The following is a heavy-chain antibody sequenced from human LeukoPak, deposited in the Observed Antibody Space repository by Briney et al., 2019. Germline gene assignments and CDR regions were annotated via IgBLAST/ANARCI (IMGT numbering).Heavy chain of an antibody. D-gene: IGHD5-18*01. Sequence: ASVKVSRKASGYSFTAYSIVWVRQAPGQGLEWMGWIHPHSGGTAYGKTFQGRVTMTRDTSISTAYMELNSLGSDDAAVYYCARLGTGYSLSYWGQGTLVTVSS. J-gene: IGHJ4*02. CDR1: GYSFTAYS. V-gene: IGHV1-2*02. CDR2: IHPHSGGT. CDR3: ARLGTGYSLSY.